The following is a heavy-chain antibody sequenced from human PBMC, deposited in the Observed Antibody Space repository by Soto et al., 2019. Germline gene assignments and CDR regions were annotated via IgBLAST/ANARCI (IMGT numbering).Heavy chain of an antibody. V-gene: IGHV4-59*02. Sequence: SETLSLTCTVSGASVSTGYWSWIRQPPGKGLERIGFMYFGGSFNYNPSLTSRVTISVETSKNQFSMTMTTVTAADTAVYYCAKSYYDSTGFAVDPWGQGTLVTVSS. CDR1: GASVSTGY. CDR3: AKSYYDSTGFAVDP. D-gene: IGHD3-22*01. CDR2: MYFGGSF. J-gene: IGHJ5*02.